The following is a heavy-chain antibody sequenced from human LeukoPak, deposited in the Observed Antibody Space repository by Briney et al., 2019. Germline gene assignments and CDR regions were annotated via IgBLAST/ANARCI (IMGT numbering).Heavy chain of an antibody. Sequence: SETLSLTCGVSGYSISNGYYWGWVRQPPGKGLEWIGIFHHSGSTYYKPSLKSRATISEDTSNNQFSLKLTSVTAADTAVYYCARGPFTSGARYFDYWGQGTLVTVSS. V-gene: IGHV4-38-2*01. CDR3: ARGPFTSGARYFDY. CDR1: GYSISNGYY. J-gene: IGHJ4*02. D-gene: IGHD6-19*01. CDR2: FHHSGST.